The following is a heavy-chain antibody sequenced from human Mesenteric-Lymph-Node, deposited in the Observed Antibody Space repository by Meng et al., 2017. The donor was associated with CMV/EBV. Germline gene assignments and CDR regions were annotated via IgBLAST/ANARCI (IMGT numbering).Heavy chain of an antibody. CDR2: ISSSGDAI. D-gene: IGHD2-2*01. CDR1: GFTFSDYY. J-gene: IGHJ6*02. Sequence: GESLKISCVASGFTFSDYYMNWIRQAPGKGLEWVSYISSSGDAIYYADSVKGRFTISRDNAKNSLYLQMNSLRAEDTAVYFCARDPVGGIGYCSSTSCFYYHGMDVWGQGTTVTVSS. CDR3: ARDPVGGIGYCSSTSCFYYHGMDV. V-gene: IGHV3-11*01.